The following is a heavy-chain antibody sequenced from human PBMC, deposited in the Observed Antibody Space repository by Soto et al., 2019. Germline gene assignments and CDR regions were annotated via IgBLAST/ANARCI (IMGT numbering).Heavy chain of an antibody. J-gene: IGHJ3*02. Sequence: EVQLVESGGGLVQPGGSLRHSCTASGLTFSISWMTWVRQAPGEGLEWVSNINPAGNVQHYADSVKERFTISRDNAKNSLFLQMSGLRVEDTAVYYCATANTPYAFDMWGQGTMVTVSS. V-gene: IGHV3-7*01. CDR2: INPAGNVQ. CDR3: ATANTPYAFDM. CDR1: GLTFSISW.